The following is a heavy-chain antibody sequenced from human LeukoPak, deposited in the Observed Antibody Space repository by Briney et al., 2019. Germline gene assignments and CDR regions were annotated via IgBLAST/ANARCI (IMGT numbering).Heavy chain of an antibody. J-gene: IGHJ4*02. V-gene: IGHV3-30*18. D-gene: IGHD2-2*01. CDR3: ANGAVYCTSPKYPTGSAPSCFAH. Sequence: PGGSLRLSCEASGFTFNIYGMLWVRQARGKGLECLAVMSYDERNKYYADSVKGRFTISRDNSKHTLYLQMSSLRPEDTAVYYCANGAVYCTSPKYPTGSAPSCFAHWGQGTLVTVSS. CDR2: MSYDERNK. CDR1: GFTFNIYG.